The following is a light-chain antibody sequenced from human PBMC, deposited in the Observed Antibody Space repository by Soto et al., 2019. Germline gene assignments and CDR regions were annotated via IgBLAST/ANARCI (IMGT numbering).Light chain of an antibody. CDR2: GAS. CDR3: QQYGSSPPWT. CDR1: QSVSSSY. J-gene: IGKJ1*01. V-gene: IGKV3-20*01. Sequence: EIVLTQSPCTLSLSPGERATLSCRASQSVSSSYLAWYQQKPGQAPRLLIYGASSRATGIPDRFSGSGSGTDFTLTINRLEPEDFAIYYCQQYGSSPPWTFGQGTKVDNK.